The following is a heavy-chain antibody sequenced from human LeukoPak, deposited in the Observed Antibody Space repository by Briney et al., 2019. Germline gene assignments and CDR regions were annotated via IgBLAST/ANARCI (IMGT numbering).Heavy chain of an antibody. CDR2: INSDGSEG. CDR3: ARSSYSSSSSV. J-gene: IGHJ3*01. D-gene: IGHD6-6*01. V-gene: IGHV3-7*03. CDR1: GFTFSGFW. Sequence: GWSLRLSCAVSGFTFSGFWMSWSRQAPGKGLEWVASINSDGSEGYYADVVKGRFTISRDNAKNSLYLQINSLRAEDTAVYYCARSSYSSSSSVWGQGTMVTVSS.